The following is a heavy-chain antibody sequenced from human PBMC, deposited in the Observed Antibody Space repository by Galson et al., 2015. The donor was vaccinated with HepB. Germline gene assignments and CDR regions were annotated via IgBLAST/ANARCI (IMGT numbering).Heavy chain of an antibody. CDR3: AKDIGYPDYYYYGMDV. J-gene: IGHJ6*02. Sequence: SLRLSCAASGFTFDDYTMHWVRQAPGKGLEWVSLISWDGGSTYYADSVKGRFTISRDNSKNSLYLQMNSLRTEDAALYYCAKDIGYPDYYYYGMDVWGQGTTVTVSS. CDR2: ISWDGGST. CDR1: GFTFDDYT. D-gene: IGHD1-1*01. V-gene: IGHV3-43*01.